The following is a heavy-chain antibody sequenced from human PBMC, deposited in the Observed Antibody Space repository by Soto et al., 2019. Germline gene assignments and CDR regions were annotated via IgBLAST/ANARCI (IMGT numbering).Heavy chain of an antibody. Sequence: SETLSLTCAVYGGSFSGYYWSWIRQPPGKGLEWIGEINHSGSTNYNPSLKSRVTISVDTSKNQFSLKLSSVTAADTAVYYCARGRRGVVVPAAKRSSKFDPWGQGTLVTVSS. CDR2: INHSGST. D-gene: IGHD2-2*01. CDR1: GGSFSGYY. V-gene: IGHV4-34*01. CDR3: ARGRRGVVVPAAKRSSKFDP. J-gene: IGHJ5*02.